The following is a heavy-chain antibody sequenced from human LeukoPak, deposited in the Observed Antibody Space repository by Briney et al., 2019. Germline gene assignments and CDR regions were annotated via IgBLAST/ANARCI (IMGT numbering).Heavy chain of an antibody. J-gene: IGHJ4*02. D-gene: IGHD3-9*01. V-gene: IGHV4-61*02. CDR1: GDSISSGSYY. Sequence: SETLSLTCTVPGDSISSGSYYWSWIRQPAGKGLEWIGRIYTSGSTNYNPSLKSRVTISLDTSKNQFSLKLSSVTAADTSVYYCARVGTYYDILTGYYNLYYFDYWGQGTLVTVSS. CDR2: IYTSGST. CDR3: ARVGTYYDILTGYYNLYYFDY.